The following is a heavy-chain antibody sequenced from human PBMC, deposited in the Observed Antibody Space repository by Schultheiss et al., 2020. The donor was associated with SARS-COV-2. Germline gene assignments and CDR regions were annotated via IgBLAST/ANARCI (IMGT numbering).Heavy chain of an antibody. D-gene: IGHD3-10*01. Sequence: ASVKVSCKASGYTFTSYGISWVRQAPGQGLEWMGWISAYNGNTNYAQKLQGRVTMTRNTSISTAYMELSSLRSEDTAVYYCAITMVQGVITTPFDYWGQGTLVTVSS. CDR3: AITMVQGVITTPFDY. CDR2: ISAYNGNT. CDR1: GYTFTSYG. J-gene: IGHJ4*02. V-gene: IGHV1-18*01.